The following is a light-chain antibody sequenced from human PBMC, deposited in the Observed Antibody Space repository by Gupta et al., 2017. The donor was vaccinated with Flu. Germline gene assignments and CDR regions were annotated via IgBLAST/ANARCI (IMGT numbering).Light chain of an antibody. Sequence: VRTEARSVWVEPGPRATLNRGGNNIGSESVHWYQQKSGQAPVLVVYDDSDRPSGIPERFSGSNSGNTATLTINRVEAGDESEYFCQVWDCSSDRPVFVGGTKLTVL. CDR1: NIGSES. CDR3: QVWDCSSDRPV. V-gene: IGLV3-21*02. CDR2: DDS. J-gene: IGLJ3*02.